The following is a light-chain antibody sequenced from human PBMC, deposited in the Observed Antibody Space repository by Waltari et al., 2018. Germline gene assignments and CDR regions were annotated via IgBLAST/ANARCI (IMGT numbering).Light chain of an antibody. CDR3: SSYTRSSTWV. Sequence: QSALTQPASVSGSPGQSITISCTGTISDVGAYKYVSWYQHQPGKPPKHMFYEATNRPTGISNRFSGSKSGNPASLTISGLQAEDEADYYCSSYTRSSTWVFGGGTKLTVL. J-gene: IGLJ2*01. CDR1: ISDVGAYKY. CDR2: EAT. V-gene: IGLV2-14*01.